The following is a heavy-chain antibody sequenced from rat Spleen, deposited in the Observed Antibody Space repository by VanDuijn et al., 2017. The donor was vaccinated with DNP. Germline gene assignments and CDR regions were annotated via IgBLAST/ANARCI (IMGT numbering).Heavy chain of an antibody. V-gene: IGHV3-1*01. Sequence: EVQLQESGPGLVKPSQSLSLTCSVTGYSITSNYWGWIRKFPGSKMEWMGYISYSGGTSYNPSLKSRISITRDTSENQFFLHLNSVTTEDTATYYCARWVRYFDSWGQGVMVTVSS. CDR2: ISYSGGT. CDR1: GYSITSNY. CDR3: ARWVRYFDS. D-gene: IGHD1-1*01. J-gene: IGHJ2*01.